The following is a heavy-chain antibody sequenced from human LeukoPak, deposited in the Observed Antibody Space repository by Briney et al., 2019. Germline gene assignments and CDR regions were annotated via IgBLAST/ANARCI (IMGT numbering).Heavy chain of an antibody. CDR3: ARGMPGTKVNWFDP. CDR1: GGSISSGSYY. Sequence: SETLSLTCTVSGGSISSGSYYWSWIRQPAGKGLEWIGRIYTSGSTNYNPSLKSRVTISVDTSKNQFSLKLSSVTAADTAVYYCARGMPGTKVNWFDPWGQGTLVTVSS. J-gene: IGHJ5*02. D-gene: IGHD1-1*01. CDR2: IYTSGST. V-gene: IGHV4-61*02.